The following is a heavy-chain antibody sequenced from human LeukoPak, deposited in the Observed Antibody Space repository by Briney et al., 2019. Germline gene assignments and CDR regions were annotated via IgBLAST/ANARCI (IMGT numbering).Heavy chain of an antibody. CDR3: ARALLWFGEPSHIDY. Sequence: ASVKVSCKASGYTFTSYGISWVRQAPGQGLERMGWITAYNDNTNYAQKLQGRVTMTTDTSTSTAYMELRSLRSGDTAVYYCARALLWFGEPSHIDYWGQGTLVTASS. J-gene: IGHJ4*02. V-gene: IGHV1-18*01. D-gene: IGHD3-10*01. CDR2: ITAYNDNT. CDR1: GYTFTSYG.